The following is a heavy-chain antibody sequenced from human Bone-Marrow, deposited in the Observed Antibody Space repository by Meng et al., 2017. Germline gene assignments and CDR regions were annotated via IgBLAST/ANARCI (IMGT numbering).Heavy chain of an antibody. V-gene: IGHV3-33*01. D-gene: IGHD3-16*02. CDR3: ARGSLYDYVWGSYRYGTVFDY. Sequence: LSLTCAASGFTFSSYGMHWVRQAPGKGLEWVAVIWYDGSNKYYADSVKGRFTISRDNSKNTLYLQMNSLRAEDTAVYYCARGSLYDYVWGSYRYGTVFDYWGQGTLVTVSS. CDR2: IWYDGSNK. CDR1: GFTFSSYG. J-gene: IGHJ4*02.